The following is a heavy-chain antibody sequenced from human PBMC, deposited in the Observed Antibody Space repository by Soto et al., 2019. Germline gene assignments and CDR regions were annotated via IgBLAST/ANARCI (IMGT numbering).Heavy chain of an antibody. CDR2: ISGSGGST. D-gene: IGHD3-22*01. CDR1: GFTFSSYA. CDR3: AKDINSDYYDSGGYSSAAFDI. J-gene: IGHJ3*02. Sequence: GGSLRLSCAASGFTFSSYAMSWVRQAPGKGLEWVSGISGSGGSTYYADSVKGRFTISRDNSKNTLYLQMNSLRAEDTAVYYCAKDINSDYYDSGGYSSAAFDIWGQGTMVTVSS. V-gene: IGHV3-23*01.